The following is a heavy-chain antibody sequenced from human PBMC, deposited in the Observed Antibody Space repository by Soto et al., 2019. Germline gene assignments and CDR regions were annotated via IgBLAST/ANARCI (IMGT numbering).Heavy chain of an antibody. V-gene: IGHV4-59*01. CDR3: GREGRSTAFDH. CDR1: AVSISSYY. D-gene: IGHD1-26*01. Sequence: SETLSLPCVLSAVSISSYYWSWIPQPPGKGLVRVGYVYYSGGHNYNPSLKSRINIVVDTSKKQFSLNPSSVTAPDPAVSYCGREGRSTAFDHWGHRTLVTVSS. J-gene: IGHJ4*01. CDR2: VYYSGGH.